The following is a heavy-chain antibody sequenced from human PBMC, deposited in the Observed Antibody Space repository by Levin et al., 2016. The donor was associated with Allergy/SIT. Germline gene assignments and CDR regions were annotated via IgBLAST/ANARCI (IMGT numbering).Heavy chain of an antibody. CDR3: VLTGQFEA. CDR2: IIDSGVRT. V-gene: IGHV3-23*01. Sequence: GGSLRLSCAASGFTFSNYAMSWVRRAPGKGLEWVSSIIDSGVRTYYADSVKGRFTISRDNYQNSLSLQMNSLRADDTAVYYCVLTGQFEAWGQGTLVTVSS. CDR1: GFTFSNYA. D-gene: IGHD3-10*01. J-gene: IGHJ5*02.